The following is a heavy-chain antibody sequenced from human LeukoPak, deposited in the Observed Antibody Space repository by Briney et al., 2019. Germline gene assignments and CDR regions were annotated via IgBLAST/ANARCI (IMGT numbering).Heavy chain of an antibody. V-gene: IGHV3-23*01. CDR2: ISGGGGST. J-gene: IGHJ4*02. Sequence: PGGSLRLSCAASGFTFSSYGMSWVRQAPGKGLEWVSAISGGGGSTYYADSVKGRFTISREKSKNTLYLQMNSLRAEDTAVYYCAKTSGWPYYFDYWGQGTLVTVSS. CDR3: AKTSGWPYYFDY. CDR1: GFTFSSYG. D-gene: IGHD6-19*01.